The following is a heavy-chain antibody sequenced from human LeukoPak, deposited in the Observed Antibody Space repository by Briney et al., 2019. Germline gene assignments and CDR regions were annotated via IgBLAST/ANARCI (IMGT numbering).Heavy chain of an antibody. CDR2: IYTSGST. J-gene: IGHJ4*02. CDR1: GGSISSSSYY. V-gene: IGHV4-61*02. D-gene: IGHD6-6*01. CDR3: ARAQARPARNSAYYFDY. Sequence: SETLSLTCTVSGGSISSSSYYWSWIRQPAGKGLEWIGRIYTSGSTNYNPSLKSRVTISVDTSKNQFSLKLSSVTAADTAVYYCARAQARPARNSAYYFDYWGQGTLVTVSS.